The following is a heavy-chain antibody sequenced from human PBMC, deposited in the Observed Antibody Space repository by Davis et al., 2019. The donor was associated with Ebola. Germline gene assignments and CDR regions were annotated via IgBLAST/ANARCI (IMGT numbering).Heavy chain of an antibody. CDR1: GFTFSDYY. Sequence: GESLKISCAASGFTFSDYYMSWIRQAPGKRLEWVSYISSSGSTIYYADSVKGRFTISRDNAKNSLYLQMNSLRAEDTAVYYCVTGGVRYFQHWGQGTLVTVSS. J-gene: IGHJ1*01. CDR3: VTGGVRYFQH. D-gene: IGHD3-16*01. CDR2: ISSSGSTI. V-gene: IGHV3-11*01.